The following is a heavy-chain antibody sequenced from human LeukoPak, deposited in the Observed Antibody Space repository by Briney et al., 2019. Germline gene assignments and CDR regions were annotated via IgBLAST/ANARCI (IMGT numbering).Heavy chain of an antibody. CDR2: FDPEDGET. D-gene: IGHD3-16*02. CDR3: ATGVHDYVWGSYPPFDY. Sequence: ASVKVSCKVSGYTLTELSMHWVRQAPGKGLEWMGGFDPEDGETIYAQKFQGRVTMTEDTSTDTAYMELSSLRSEDTSVYYCATGVHDYVWGSYPPFDYWGQGTLVTVSS. CDR1: GYTLTELS. J-gene: IGHJ4*02. V-gene: IGHV1-24*01.